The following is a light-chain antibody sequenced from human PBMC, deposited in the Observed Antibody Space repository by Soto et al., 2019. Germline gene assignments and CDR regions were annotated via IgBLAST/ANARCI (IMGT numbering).Light chain of an antibody. J-gene: IGKJ1*01. CDR1: QSVSNN. Sequence: ILMTQSPATLSVSPGERATLSCRASQSVSNNLAWYQQKPGQAPRLLIYDASTRATGIPARFSGSGSGTDFTLTISGLQSEDFADYYCQQYNNWPPWTFGQGTKVEIK. V-gene: IGKV3-15*01. CDR2: DAS. CDR3: QQYNNWPPWT.